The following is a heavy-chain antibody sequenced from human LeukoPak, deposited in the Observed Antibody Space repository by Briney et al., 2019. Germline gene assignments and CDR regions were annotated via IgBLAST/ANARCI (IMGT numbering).Heavy chain of an antibody. CDR3: VGGAPNWGFDF. CDR1: KYTWTNSD. CDR2: MSANSGTT. D-gene: IGHD7-27*01. Sequence: ASVKVSCKASKYTWTNSDINWGRQAAGHGREWLGWMSANSGTTGYAHKFQGRVAMTRDTSISTASMELSSLTSEDTGVYFCVGGAPNWGFDFWGQGTLVTVSS. J-gene: IGHJ4*02. V-gene: IGHV1-8*01.